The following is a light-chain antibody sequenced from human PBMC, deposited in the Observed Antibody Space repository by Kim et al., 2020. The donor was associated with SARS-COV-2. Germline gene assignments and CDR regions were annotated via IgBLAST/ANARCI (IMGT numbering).Light chain of an antibody. CDR2: DGT. CDR1: SRDVGDYDH. J-gene: IGLJ1*01. Sequence: QSALTQPASVSGSPGQSITISCTRISRDVGDYDHVSWYQHHPGKAPKLMIYDGTKRPSGVSNRFSGSKSGNTASLLIPGVQAEDEADYYCSSYTISVTFDFGMGTKVTVL. CDR3: SSYTISVTFD. V-gene: IGLV2-14*03.